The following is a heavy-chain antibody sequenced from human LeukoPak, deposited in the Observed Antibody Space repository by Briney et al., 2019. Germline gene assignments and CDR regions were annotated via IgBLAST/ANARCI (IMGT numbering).Heavy chain of an antibody. CDR2: IIPILGIA. CDR3: ARVPERIAAAGTGGDY. Sequence: ASVKVSCKASGGTFSSYAISWVRQAPGQGLEWMGRIIPILGIANYAQKFQGRVTITADKSTSTAYMELRSLRSEDTAVYYCARVPERIAAAGTGGDYWGQGTLVTVSS. D-gene: IGHD6-13*01. J-gene: IGHJ4*02. V-gene: IGHV1-69*04. CDR1: GGTFSSYA.